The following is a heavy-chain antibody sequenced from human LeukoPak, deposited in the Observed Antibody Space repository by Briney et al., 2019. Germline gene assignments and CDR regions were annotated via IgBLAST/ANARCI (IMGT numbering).Heavy chain of an antibody. CDR1: GGTFSSYA. CDR2: IIPILGIA. Sequence: ASVKVSCKASGGTFSSYAISWVRQAPGQGLEWMGRIIPILGIANYAQKLQGRVSMTTDTSTSTAYMELRSLRSDDTAVYYCARDFGVVITPIDYWGQGTLVTVSS. V-gene: IGHV1-69*04. J-gene: IGHJ4*02. D-gene: IGHD3-3*01. CDR3: ARDFGVVITPIDY.